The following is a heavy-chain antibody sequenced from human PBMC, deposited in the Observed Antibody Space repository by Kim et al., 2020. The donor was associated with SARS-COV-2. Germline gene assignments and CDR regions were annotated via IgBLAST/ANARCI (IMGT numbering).Heavy chain of an antibody. V-gene: IGHV3-23*01. Sequence: GGSLRLSCAASGFTFRSYAMTWVRQAPGKGLEWVSAIGGGGGTTFYADSVKGRFTISRDNSKNTLYLQMDSLRAEDTAVYYCARWNPLKRERDFWRGGWFGRWGQGTLVPVSS. D-gene: IGHD3-3*01. CDR1: GFTFRSYA. CDR3: ARWNPLKRERDFWRGGWFGR. J-gene: IGHJ5*02. CDR2: IGGGGGTT.